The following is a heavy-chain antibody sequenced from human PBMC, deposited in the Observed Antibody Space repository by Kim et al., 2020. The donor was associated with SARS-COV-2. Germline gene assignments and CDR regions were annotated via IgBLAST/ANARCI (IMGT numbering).Heavy chain of an antibody. D-gene: IGHD2-15*01. Sequence: ASVKVSCKASGYTFTSYAMHWVRQAPGQRLEWMGWINACNGNTKYSQKFQGRVTITRDTSASTAYMELSSLRSEDTAVYYCARDWPYVDATSMDVWGQGTTVTVSS. CDR1: GYTFTSYA. J-gene: IGHJ6*02. V-gene: IGHV1-3*01. CDR3: ARDWPYVDATSMDV. CDR2: INACNGNT.